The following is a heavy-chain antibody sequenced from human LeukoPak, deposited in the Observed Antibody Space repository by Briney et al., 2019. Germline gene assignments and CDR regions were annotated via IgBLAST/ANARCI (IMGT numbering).Heavy chain of an antibody. CDR2: ISSSSSYI. Sequence: PGGSLRLSCAASGFTFSGYSMNWVRQAPGKGLEWVSSISSSSSYIYYADSVKGRFTISRDNAKNSLYLQMNSLRAEDTAVYYCARDYTSSYSSGWYSYFDYWGQGTLVTVSS. V-gene: IGHV3-21*01. D-gene: IGHD6-19*01. CDR3: ARDYTSSYSSGWYSYFDY. J-gene: IGHJ4*02. CDR1: GFTFSGYS.